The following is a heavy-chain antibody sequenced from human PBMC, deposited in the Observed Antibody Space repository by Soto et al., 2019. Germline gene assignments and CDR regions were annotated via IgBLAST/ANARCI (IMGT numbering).Heavy chain of an antibody. CDR1: GNTFGTYG. Sequence: QVQLMQSGTEVAKPGASVKVSCKTSGNTFGTYGLSWVRQAPGQGLEWMGWIVGDSGATIYAQKFQGRVTIYYDTATTTDYMQLRRLTSDASALYYCARVAGYGSGSSRFATWGQGTPVSVSS. D-gene: IGHD3-10*01. CDR3: ARVAGYGSGSSRFAT. CDR2: IVGDSGAT. J-gene: IGHJ4*02. V-gene: IGHV1-18*01.